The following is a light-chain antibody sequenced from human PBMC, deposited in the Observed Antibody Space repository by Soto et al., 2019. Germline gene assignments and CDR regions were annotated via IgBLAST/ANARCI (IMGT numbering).Light chain of an antibody. CDR2: GAS. Sequence: EIVLTQSPGTLSLSPGERATLSCRASQSVSSNFLAWYQQRPGQAPRLLIYGASSRATGIPDRFTGSGSGTDFTLTISRLEPKDFAVYYCQQYGSSPPWTFGQGTKVEIK. V-gene: IGKV3-20*01. CDR3: QQYGSSPPWT. CDR1: QSVSSNF. J-gene: IGKJ1*01.